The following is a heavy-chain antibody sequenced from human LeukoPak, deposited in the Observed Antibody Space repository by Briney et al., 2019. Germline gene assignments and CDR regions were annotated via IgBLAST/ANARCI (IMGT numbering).Heavy chain of an antibody. Sequence: PGGSLRLSCAASGFTVSSNYMSWVRQAPVKGLEWVSVIYSGGSTYYADSVKGRFTISRHNSKNTLYLQMNSLRAEDTAVYYCARDHHGVLDYWGQGTLVTVSS. J-gene: IGHJ4*02. CDR2: IYSGGST. D-gene: IGHD2-8*01. CDR1: GFTVSSNY. CDR3: ARDHHGVLDY. V-gene: IGHV3-53*04.